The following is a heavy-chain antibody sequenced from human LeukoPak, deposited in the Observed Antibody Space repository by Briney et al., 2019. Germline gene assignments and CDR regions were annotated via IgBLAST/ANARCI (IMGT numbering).Heavy chain of an antibody. D-gene: IGHD2-2*01. CDR1: GFTFSSYW. CDR2: IYSGGST. V-gene: IGHV3-66*01. CDR3: ARGYCSSTSCYGELGY. Sequence: GGSLRLSCAASGFTFSSYWMSWVRQAPGKGLEWVSVIYSGGSTYYADSVKGRFSMYRDNSKNTLYLQMNSLRAEDTAVYYCARGYCSSTSCYGELGYWGQGTLVTVSS. J-gene: IGHJ4*02.